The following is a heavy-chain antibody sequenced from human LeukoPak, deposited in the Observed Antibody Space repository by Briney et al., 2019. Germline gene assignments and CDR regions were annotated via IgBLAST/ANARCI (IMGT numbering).Heavy chain of an antibody. V-gene: IGHV1-2*02. CDR1: GYTFIDYY. CDR3: ATGRWGVDY. D-gene: IGHD3-16*01. CDR2: INPNTGAT. J-gene: IGHJ4*02. Sequence: GASVKVSCKASGYTFIDYYLHWVRQAPGQGLEWVAWINPNTGATNSAQKFQGRVTLARDKSISTAYMELSRLTSDDTAVYYCATGRWGVDYWGQGTLVTVSS.